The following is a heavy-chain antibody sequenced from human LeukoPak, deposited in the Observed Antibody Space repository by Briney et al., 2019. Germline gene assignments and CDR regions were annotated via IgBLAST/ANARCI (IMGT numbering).Heavy chain of an antibody. Sequence: PSETLSFNCAVYGGTFSGYYWSWIRQPPGKGLEWIGEINHSGSTNYNPSLKSRVTISVDTSKSQFSLELSSVTAADTAVYYCARGPYYDSSGYYDFDYWGQGTLVTVSS. CDR1: GGTFSGYY. CDR3: ARGPYYDSSGYYDFDY. D-gene: IGHD3-22*01. V-gene: IGHV4-34*01. J-gene: IGHJ4*02. CDR2: INHSGST.